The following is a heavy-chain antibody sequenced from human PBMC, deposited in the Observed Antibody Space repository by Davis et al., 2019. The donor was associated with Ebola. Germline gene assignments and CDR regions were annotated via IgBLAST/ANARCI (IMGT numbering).Heavy chain of an antibody. V-gene: IGHV3-23*01. Sequence: LSLTCAASGFTFSSYAMSWVRQAPGKGLEWVSAISGSGGSTYYADSVKGRFTISRDNSKNTLYLQMNSLRAEDTAVYYCAKEGGELTGGFDYWGQGTLVTVSS. J-gene: IGHJ4*02. CDR2: ISGSGGST. CDR3: AKEGGELTGGFDY. D-gene: IGHD2-8*02. CDR1: GFTFSSYA.